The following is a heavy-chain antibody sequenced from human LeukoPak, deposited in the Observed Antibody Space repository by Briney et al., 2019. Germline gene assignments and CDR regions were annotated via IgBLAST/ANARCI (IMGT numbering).Heavy chain of an antibody. CDR1: GYTFTSYG. D-gene: IGHD2-15*01. CDR3: ARVVVVVVAAKQTYYFDY. Sequence: ASVKVSCKXSGYTFTSYGISWVRQAPGQGLEWMGWISAYNGNTNYAQKLQGRVTMTTDTSTSTAYMELRSLRSDDTAVYYCARVVVVVVAAKQTYYFDYWGQGTLVTVSS. J-gene: IGHJ4*02. V-gene: IGHV1-18*01. CDR2: ISAYNGNT.